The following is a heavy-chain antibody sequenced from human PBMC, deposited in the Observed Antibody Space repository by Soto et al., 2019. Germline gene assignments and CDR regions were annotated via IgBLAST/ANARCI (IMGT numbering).Heavy chain of an antibody. CDR1: GGTFSSYT. J-gene: IGHJ4*02. D-gene: IGHD2-21*02. CDR2: IIPILGIA. V-gene: IGHV1-69*02. Sequence: QVQLVQSGAEVKKPGSSVKVSCKASGGTFSSYTISWVRQAPGQGHEWMGRIIPILGIANYAQKFQGRVTITADKSTSTAYMEVSSRSSEDTAVYYCAAGGGCGGDCYAVPDYWGQGTLVTVSS. CDR3: AAGGGCGGDCYAVPDY.